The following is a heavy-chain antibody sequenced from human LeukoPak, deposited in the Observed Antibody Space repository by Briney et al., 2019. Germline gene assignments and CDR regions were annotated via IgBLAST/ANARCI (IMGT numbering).Heavy chain of an antibody. CDR3: ARDLRYSSSWYWDWFDP. J-gene: IGHJ5*02. CDR1: GFTFSSYS. D-gene: IGHD6-13*01. Sequence: PGGSLRLSCAASGFTFSSYSMNWVRQAPGKGLEWVSSISSSSSYIYYADSVKGRFTISRDNAKNSLYLQMSSLRAEDTAVYYCARDLRYSSSWYWDWFDPWGQGTLVTVSS. V-gene: IGHV3-21*01. CDR2: ISSSSSYI.